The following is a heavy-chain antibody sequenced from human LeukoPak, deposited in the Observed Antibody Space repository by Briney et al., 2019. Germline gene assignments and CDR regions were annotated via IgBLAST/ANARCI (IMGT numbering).Heavy chain of an antibody. J-gene: IGHJ6*03. D-gene: IGHD6-6*01. CDR2: IYSGGST. Sequence: GGSLRLSCTVSGFTVSSDSMSWVRQAPGKGLEWVSFIYSGGSTHYSDSVKGRFTISRDNSKNTLYLQMNSLRAEDTAVYYCAKSPGAALYYYYYYMDVWGKGTTVTVSS. CDR1: GFTVSSDS. CDR3: AKSPGAALYYYYYYMDV. V-gene: IGHV3-53*05.